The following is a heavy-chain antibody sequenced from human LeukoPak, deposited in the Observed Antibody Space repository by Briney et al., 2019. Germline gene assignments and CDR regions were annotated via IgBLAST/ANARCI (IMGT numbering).Heavy chain of an antibody. CDR2: ISGSGVST. CDR1: GFTFSSYA. Sequence: PGGSLRLSCAASGFTFSSYAMHWVRQAPGKGLEWVSTISGSGVSTYYADSVKGQFTISRDNSKNTLYLQMNSLRAEDTAVYYCAKEEWLLAVYFDYWGQGTLVTVSS. D-gene: IGHD3-3*01. V-gene: IGHV3-23*01. CDR3: AKEEWLLAVYFDY. J-gene: IGHJ4*02.